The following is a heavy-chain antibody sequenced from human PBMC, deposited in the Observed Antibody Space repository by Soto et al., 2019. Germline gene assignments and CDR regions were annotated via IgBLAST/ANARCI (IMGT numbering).Heavy chain of an antibody. Sequence: QVQLQESGPGLVKPSGTLSLICTVSGDSLSSNIWWSWVRQPPGKGLEWIGEIYHSVSTNYNPSLWSRVTMSVVTTKNRCSLKLTSVTAADTAVYFCARAPAGTAYFDYWGQGTLVTVSS. CDR1: GDSLSSNIW. D-gene: IGHD2-2*01. J-gene: IGHJ4*02. V-gene: IGHV4-4*02. CDR3: ARAPAGTAYFDY. CDR2: IYHSVST.